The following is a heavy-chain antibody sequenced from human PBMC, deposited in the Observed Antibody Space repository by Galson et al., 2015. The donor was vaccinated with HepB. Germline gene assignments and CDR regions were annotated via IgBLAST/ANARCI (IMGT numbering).Heavy chain of an antibody. V-gene: IGHV3-7*03. Sequence: SLRLSCAASGFTFANYAMSWVRQAPGKGLEWVANIKQDGSEKYYVDSVKGRFTISRDNAKNSLYLQMNSLRAEDTAVYYCARGRFGRWSIAARLFDPWGQGTLVTVSS. J-gene: IGHJ5*02. CDR2: IKQDGSEK. CDR3: ARGRFGRWSIAARLFDP. CDR1: GFTFANYA. D-gene: IGHD6-6*01.